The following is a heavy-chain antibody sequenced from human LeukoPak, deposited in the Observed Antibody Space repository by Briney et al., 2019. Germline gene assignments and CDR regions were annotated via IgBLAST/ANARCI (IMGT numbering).Heavy chain of an antibody. CDR1: GFTFSTYW. Sequence: PRGSLRLSCAASGFTFSTYWMHWVRQGPGKGLVWVSRINTDGSSITYADSVKGRFTISRDNAKNTLYLQMNSLRAEDTAVYYCARGEGGYCGGDCHVKYWGQGTLVTVSS. J-gene: IGHJ4*02. D-gene: IGHD2-21*01. CDR3: ARGEGGYCGGDCHVKY. CDR2: INTDGSSI. V-gene: IGHV3-74*01.